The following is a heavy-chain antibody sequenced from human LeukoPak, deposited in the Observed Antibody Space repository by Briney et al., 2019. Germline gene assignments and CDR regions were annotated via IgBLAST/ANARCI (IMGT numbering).Heavy chain of an antibody. D-gene: IGHD1-26*01. CDR3: ARQGTTISGRMSYYYGMDV. CDR1: AFSFSDYY. J-gene: IGHJ6*02. Sequence: PGGSLRLSCAASAFSFSDYYMNWIRQAPGKGLEWVSYISTSGSTIYYADSVKGRFTISRDNAKNSLYLQMNSLRADDTAVYYCARQGTTISGRMSYYYGMDVWGQGTTVTVSS. V-gene: IGHV3-11*01. CDR2: ISTSGSTI.